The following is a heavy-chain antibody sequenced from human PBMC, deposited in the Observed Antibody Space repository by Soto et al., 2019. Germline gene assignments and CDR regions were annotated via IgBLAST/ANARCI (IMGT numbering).Heavy chain of an antibody. CDR3: ARDRRSGYDKADAFDI. V-gene: IGHV3-21*01. Sequence: GGSLRLSCAASGFTFSSYSMNWVRQAPGKGLEWVSSISSSSSYIYYADSVKGRFTISRDNAKNSLYLQMNSLRAEDTAVYYCARDRRSGYDKADAFDIWGQGTMVPVSS. CDR1: GFTFSSYS. D-gene: IGHD5-12*01. CDR2: ISSSSSYI. J-gene: IGHJ3*02.